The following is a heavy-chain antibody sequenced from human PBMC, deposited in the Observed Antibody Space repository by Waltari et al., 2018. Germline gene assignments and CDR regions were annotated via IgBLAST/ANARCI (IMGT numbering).Heavy chain of an antibody. CDR1: GFTFSSYA. J-gene: IGHJ4*02. D-gene: IGHD6-6*01. CDR2: NYSGGST. CDR3: ASARSSSSPATFDD. Sequence: EVQLLESGGGLVQPGGSLRLSCAASGFTFSSYAMSWVRPAPGKGLEWVSVNYSGGSTYYADSVKGRFTITRDNSKNTLYLQMNSLRAEDTAVYYCASARSSSSPATFDDWGQGTLVTVSS. V-gene: IGHV3-23*03.